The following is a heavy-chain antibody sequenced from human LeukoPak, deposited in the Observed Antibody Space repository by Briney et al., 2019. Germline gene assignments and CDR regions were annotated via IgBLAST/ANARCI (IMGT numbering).Heavy chain of an antibody. CDR2: IYYSGST. CDR3: AREIVGAYDY. D-gene: IGHD1-26*01. Sequence: SETLSLTCTVSGYSISSYYWTWIRQPPGKGLEWIGSIYYSGSTYYNPSLKSRVTISVDTSKNQFSLKLSSVTAADTAVYYCAREIVGAYDYWGQGTLVTVSS. CDR1: GYSISSYY. V-gene: IGHV4-38-2*02. J-gene: IGHJ4*02.